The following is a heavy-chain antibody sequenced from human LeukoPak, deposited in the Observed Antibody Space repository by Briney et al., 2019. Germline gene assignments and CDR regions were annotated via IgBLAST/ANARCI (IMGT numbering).Heavy chain of an antibody. CDR1: GGSISSSSYY. D-gene: IGHD7-27*01. CDR2: IYYSGST. V-gene: IGHV4-39*07. CDR3: VRDWGSNFDY. Sequence: SETLSLTCTVSGGSISSSSYYWGWNRQPPGKGLEWIESIYYSGSTYYNPSLKSRVTISIDTSKNQFSLRLRSVTAADTAVYYCVRDWGSNFDYWGPGTLVTVSS. J-gene: IGHJ4*02.